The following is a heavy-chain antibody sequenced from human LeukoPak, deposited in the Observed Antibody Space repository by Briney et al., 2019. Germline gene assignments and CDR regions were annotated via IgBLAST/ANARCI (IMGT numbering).Heavy chain of an antibody. D-gene: IGHD5-24*01. V-gene: IGHV3-7*05. CDR3: ARGFDGYYGFDI. J-gene: IGHJ3*02. CDR1: GFTFISYA. CDR2: INQDGSEK. Sequence: GGSLRLSCAASGFTFISYAMSWVRQAPGKGLEWVANINQDGSEKYYVDSVKGRFTISRDNAKNSVYLQMNSLRADDTAVYHCARGFDGYYGFDIWGQGTMVTVSS.